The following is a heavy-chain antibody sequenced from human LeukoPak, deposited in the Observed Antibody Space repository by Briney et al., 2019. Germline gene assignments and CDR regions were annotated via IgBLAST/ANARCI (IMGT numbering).Heavy chain of an antibody. V-gene: IGHV4-59*11. CDR2: IYYSGST. CDR1: GGSISSHY. Sequence: SETLSLTCTVSGGSISSHYWSWIRQPPGKGLEWIGYIYYSGSTNYNPSLKSRVTISVDTSKNQFSLKLSSVTAEGTAVYYCARASYPGGWLWGQGTLVTVSS. CDR3: ARASYPGGWL. D-gene: IGHD5-24*01. J-gene: IGHJ4*02.